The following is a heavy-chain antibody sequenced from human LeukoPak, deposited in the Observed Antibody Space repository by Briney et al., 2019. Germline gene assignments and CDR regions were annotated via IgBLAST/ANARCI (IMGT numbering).Heavy chain of an antibody. CDR2: VYYSGST. CDR3: AMGYSSSPNWFDP. V-gene: IGHV4-59*01. J-gene: IGHJ5*02. Sequence: PSETLSLTCSVSGGSISSYYWSWIRQPPGKRLEWIGYVYYSGSTNYNPSLKSRVTISVDTSKNQFSLKLTSVTAADTAVYYCAMGYSSSPNWFDPWGQGTLVTVSS. CDR1: GGSISSYY. D-gene: IGHD6-13*01.